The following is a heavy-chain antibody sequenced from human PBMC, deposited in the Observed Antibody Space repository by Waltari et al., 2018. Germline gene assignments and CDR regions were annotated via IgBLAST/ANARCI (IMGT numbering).Heavy chain of an antibody. CDR3: ARVSSAPYRSAWHFDY. CDR2: VNPNIGNT. J-gene: IGHJ4*02. Sequence: QVQLVQSGAEVKKPGASVKVSCKASGYTFTSYDINWVRQATGQGLEWMGWVNPNIGNTGYAQMFQGRVTMTRHTSISTAYMEVNSLTSEDTAVYYCARVSSAPYRSAWHFDYWGQGTLVTVSS. V-gene: IGHV1-8*01. D-gene: IGHD6-19*01. CDR1: GYTFTSYD.